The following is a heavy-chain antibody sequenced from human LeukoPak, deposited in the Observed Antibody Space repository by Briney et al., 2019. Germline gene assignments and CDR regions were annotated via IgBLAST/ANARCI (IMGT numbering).Heavy chain of an antibody. Sequence: PGGSLRLSCTASGFTFSSYAMSWVRQAPGKGLNWVSTISNNGVSTYYADSMKGRFTVSRDNSRNTLYLQMNSLRAEDTAVYYCVKDPEPYDFHYFDYWGQGTLVAVSS. CDR2: ISNNGVST. V-gene: IGHV3-23*01. J-gene: IGHJ4*02. CDR3: VKDPEPYDFHYFDY. CDR1: GFTFSSYA. D-gene: IGHD3-3*01.